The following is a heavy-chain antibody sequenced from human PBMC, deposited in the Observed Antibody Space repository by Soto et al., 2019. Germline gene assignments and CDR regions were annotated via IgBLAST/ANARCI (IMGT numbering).Heavy chain of an antibody. CDR3: ASVRSGSYDWFDP. CDR2: IIPILGIA. V-gene: IGHV1-69*02. D-gene: IGHD3-10*01. Sequence: QVQLVQSGAEVKKPGSSVKVSCKASGGTFSSYTISWVRQAPGQGLEWMGRIIPILGIANYAQKFQGRVTITADKATSTAYMELSSLRSEYTAVYYCASVRSGSYDWFDPWGQGTLVTVSS. CDR1: GGTFSSYT. J-gene: IGHJ5*02.